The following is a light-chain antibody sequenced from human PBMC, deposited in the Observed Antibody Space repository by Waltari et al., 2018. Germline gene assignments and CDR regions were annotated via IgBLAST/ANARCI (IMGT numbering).Light chain of an antibody. CDR2: EVT. CDR1: QGIGSW. J-gene: IGKJ3*01. Sequence: DIQMTQSPSTLSASVGDSVTITCRASQGIGSWLAWYQQKPGKAPKLLIYEVTSLESGVPSRFSASGSGTEFTLTISSLQPDDFATYYCQRYNSYPITFGPGTKVDI. CDR3: QRYNSYPIT. V-gene: IGKV1-5*03.